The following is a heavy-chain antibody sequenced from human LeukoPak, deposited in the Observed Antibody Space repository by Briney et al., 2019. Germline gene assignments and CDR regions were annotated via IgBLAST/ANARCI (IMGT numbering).Heavy chain of an antibody. D-gene: IGHD3-9*01. V-gene: IGHV4-59*01. CDR3: ARLTGYSSVSWFDP. CDR2: IYYSGST. CDR1: GGSISNYY. J-gene: IGHJ5*02. Sequence: PSETLSLTCTVSGGSISNYYWSWLRHPPGKGLERIGYIYYSGSTNYNPYPKSRVTILVDTSKKQFSLKVRSVTAADTAVYFCARLTGYSSVSWFDPWGRGNLVPVSS.